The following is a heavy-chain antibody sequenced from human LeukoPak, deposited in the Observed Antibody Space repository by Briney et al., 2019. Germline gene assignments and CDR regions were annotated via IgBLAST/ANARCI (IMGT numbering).Heavy chain of an antibody. D-gene: IGHD3-9*01. CDR3: ARSEEPRIYDILTGYYATNWFDP. CDR2: ISAYNGNT. Sequence: ASVKVSCKASGYTFTSYGISWMRQAPGQGLEWMGWISAYNGNTNYAQKLQGRVTMTTDTSTSTAYMELRSLRSDDTAVYYCARSEEPRIYDILTGYYATNWFDPWGQGTLVTVSS. CDR1: GYTFTSYG. J-gene: IGHJ5*02. V-gene: IGHV1-18*01.